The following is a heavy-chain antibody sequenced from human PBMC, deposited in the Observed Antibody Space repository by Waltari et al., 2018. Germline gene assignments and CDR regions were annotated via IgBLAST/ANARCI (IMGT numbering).Heavy chain of an antibody. Sequence: QVQLQESGPGLVKPSQTLSLTCTVSGGSISSGGYYWRWIRQNPGKGLEWIGYIYYSGSTYYNPSLKSRVTISVDTSKNQFSLKLSSVTAADTAVYYCARDQGVTIFGVVTNWFDPWGQGTLVTVSS. J-gene: IGHJ5*02. CDR2: IYYSGST. D-gene: IGHD3-3*01. CDR1: GGSISSGGYY. V-gene: IGHV4-31*03. CDR3: ARDQGVTIFGVVTNWFDP.